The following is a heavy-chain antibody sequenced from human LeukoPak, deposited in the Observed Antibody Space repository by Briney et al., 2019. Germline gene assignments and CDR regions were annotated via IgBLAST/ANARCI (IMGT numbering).Heavy chain of an antibody. J-gene: IGHJ5*02. Sequence: SGTLSLTCAVYGDSISRSNSWSWVHQPPGKGVEWIEESYLSGSTIYNPTLKRRVNIAVDKAKNQCSRKLSSVTAADTAVYYCARHYGPWGQGTLVTVSS. CDR2: SYLSGST. CDR3: ARHYGP. D-gene: IGHD3-16*01. V-gene: IGHV4-4*02. CDR1: GDSISRSNS.